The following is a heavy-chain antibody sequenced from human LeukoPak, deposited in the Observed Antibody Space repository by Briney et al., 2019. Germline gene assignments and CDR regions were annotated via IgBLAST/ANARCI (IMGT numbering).Heavy chain of an antibody. V-gene: IGHV3-23*01. J-gene: IGHJ4*02. Sequence: PGGSLRLSCAASGFTFSSYAMSWVRQPPGKGLEWVSAISGSGGSTYYADSVKGRFTIPRDNSKNTLYLQMNSLRAEDTAVYYCAKDAKDYYDSSGYYYEGHFDYWGQGTLVTVSS. CDR1: GFTFSSYA. D-gene: IGHD3-22*01. CDR2: ISGSGGST. CDR3: AKDAKDYYDSSGYYYEGHFDY.